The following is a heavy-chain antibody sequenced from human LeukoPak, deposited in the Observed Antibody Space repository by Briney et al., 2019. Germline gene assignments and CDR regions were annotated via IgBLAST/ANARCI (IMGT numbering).Heavy chain of an antibody. CDR2: IYHSGST. CDR1: GGSISSSNW. CDR3: ASDDKNELVPDAFDI. D-gene: IGHD6-13*01. Sequence: SETLSLTCAVSGGSISSSNWWSWVRQPPGKGLEWIGEIYHSGSTNYNPSLKSRVTISVDKSKNQFSLKLSSVTAADTAVYYCASDDKNELVPDAFDIWGQGTMVTVSS. V-gene: IGHV4-4*02. J-gene: IGHJ3*02.